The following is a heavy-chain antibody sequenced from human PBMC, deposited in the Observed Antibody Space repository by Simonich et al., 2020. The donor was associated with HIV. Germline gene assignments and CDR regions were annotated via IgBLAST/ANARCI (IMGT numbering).Heavy chain of an antibody. V-gene: IGHV4-34*01. D-gene: IGHD6-13*01. CDR3: ARLTAGGLGEYFQH. CDR2: INHSGST. J-gene: IGHJ1*01. CDR1: GGSFLGYS. Sequence: QVQLQQWGAGLLRPSEPLSPPCAVYGGSFLGYSWDCIRHPPGKGLGWMGEINHSGSTNYNPSLKSRVTISVDTSKNQFSLKLSSVTAADTAVYYCARLTAGGLGEYFQHWGQGTLVTVSS.